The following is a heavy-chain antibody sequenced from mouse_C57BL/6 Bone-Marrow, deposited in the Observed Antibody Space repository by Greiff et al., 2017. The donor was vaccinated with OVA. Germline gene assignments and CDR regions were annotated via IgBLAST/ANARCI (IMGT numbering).Heavy chain of an antibody. J-gene: IGHJ1*03. Sequence: EVQGVESGGGLVKPGGSLKLSCAASGFTFSSYTMSWVRQTPEKRLEWVATISGGGGTTYSPASVTGRFTISRDNAKNNLYLQMSSLRSEDTALYYCARRLDYYYGSSWYFDVWGTGTTVTVSS. D-gene: IGHD1-1*01. CDR2: ISGGGGTT. CDR1: GFTFSSYT. CDR3: ARRLDYYYGSSWYFDV. V-gene: IGHV5-9*01.